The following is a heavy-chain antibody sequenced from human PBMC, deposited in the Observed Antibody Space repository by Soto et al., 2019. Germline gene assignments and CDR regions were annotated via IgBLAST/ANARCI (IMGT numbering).Heavy chain of an antibody. CDR1: GFTFSSYS. Sequence: EVQLVESGGGLVQPGGSLRLSCAASGFTFSSYSMQWVRQAPGKGLEWVSYITSSSSLIYYADSVKGRFTISRDNAQNSLSLQMNSLRDEDTAVYYCARLYSYGRSDSWGQGTLVIVSS. CDR2: ITSSSSLI. V-gene: IGHV3-48*02. CDR3: ARLYSYGRSDS. D-gene: IGHD5-18*01. J-gene: IGHJ4*02.